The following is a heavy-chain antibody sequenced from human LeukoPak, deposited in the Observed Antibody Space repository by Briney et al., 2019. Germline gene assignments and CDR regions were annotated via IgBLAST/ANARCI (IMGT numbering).Heavy chain of an antibody. CDR3: ARGDGTYYDFWSGRNWFDP. V-gene: IGHV3-33*01. CDR1: GFTFSSYG. J-gene: IGHJ5*02. D-gene: IGHD3-3*01. Sequence: GRSLRLSCAASGFTFSSYGMHWVRQAPGKGLEWVAVIWYDGSNKYYADSVKGRFTISRDNAKNSLYLQMNSLRAEDTAVYYCARGDGTYYDFWSGRNWFDPWGRGTLVTVSS. CDR2: IWYDGSNK.